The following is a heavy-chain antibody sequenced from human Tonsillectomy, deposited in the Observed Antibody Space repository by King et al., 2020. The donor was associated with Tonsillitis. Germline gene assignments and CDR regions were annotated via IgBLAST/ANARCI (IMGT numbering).Heavy chain of an antibody. CDR2: TRNKANSYTT. Sequence: VQLVESGGGLVQPGGSLRLSCAASGFIFSDHYMDWVRQAPGKGLEWVGRTRNKANSYTTEYAASVKGRFTISRDDSKNSLYLQMNSLKTEDTAVYYCAIFYLGSGRRYSYAFDIWGQGTMVTVSS. CDR1: GFIFSDHY. CDR3: AIFYLGSGRRYSYAFDI. D-gene: IGHD3-10*01. V-gene: IGHV3-72*01. J-gene: IGHJ3*02.